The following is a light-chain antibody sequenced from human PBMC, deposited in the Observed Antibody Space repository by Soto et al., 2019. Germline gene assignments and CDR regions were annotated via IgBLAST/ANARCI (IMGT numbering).Light chain of an antibody. CDR1: SCDVGSYNF. J-gene: IGLJ1*01. Sequence: QTVLTQPASVSGPPGQSITISCTRTSCDVGSYNFVSWYQQHPGKVPKVMIYEVSKRPSGVSDRFSGSKPGNTASLTISGLQAEDEADYYCCADAGRSTYVFGTGTKVTVL. CDR2: EVS. CDR3: CADAGRSTYV. V-gene: IGLV2-23*02.